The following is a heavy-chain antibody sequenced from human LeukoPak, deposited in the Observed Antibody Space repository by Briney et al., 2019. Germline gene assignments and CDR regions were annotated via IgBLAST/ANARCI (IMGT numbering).Heavy chain of an antibody. J-gene: IGHJ4*02. D-gene: IGHD3-22*01. CDR2: IWYDGSNK. CDR1: GFTFSSYG. V-gene: IGHV3-33*01. Sequence: PGRSLRLSCAASGFTFSSYGMHWVRQAPGKGLEWVAVIWYDGSNKYYADSVKGRFTISRDNSKNTLYLQMNSLRAEDTAVYYCARGSRYDSSGYYQTPYYFDYWGQGTLVTVSS. CDR3: ARGSRYDSSGYYQTPYYFDY.